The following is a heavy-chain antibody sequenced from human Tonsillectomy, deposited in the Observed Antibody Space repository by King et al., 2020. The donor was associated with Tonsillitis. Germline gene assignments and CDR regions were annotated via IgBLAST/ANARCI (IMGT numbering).Heavy chain of an antibody. CDR2: ITISGGST. CDR3: AKGGAGGRLWPDSTFDY. Sequence: VQLVESGGDLVQPGGSLRLSCAASGFTFNTYAMSWVRQAPGKGLEWVSAITISGGSTYYADSVKGRFTISRDNSKNTLYLQMNSLRAEDTAVYYCAKGGAGGRLWPDSTFDYWGQGTPVTVSS. J-gene: IGHJ4*02. V-gene: IGHV3-23*04. CDR1: GFTFNTYA. D-gene: IGHD4-11*01.